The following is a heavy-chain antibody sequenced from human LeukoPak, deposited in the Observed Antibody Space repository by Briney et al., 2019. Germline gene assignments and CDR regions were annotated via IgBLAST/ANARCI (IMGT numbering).Heavy chain of an antibody. D-gene: IGHD3-10*01. CDR1: GGSISSYY. V-gene: IGHV4-4*07. J-gene: IGHJ4*02. CDR2: IYTSGST. Sequence: SETLSLTCTVSGGSISSYYWSWIRQPAGKGLEWIGRIYTSGSTNYNPSLKSRVTMSVDTSKNQFSLKLSSVTAADTAVYYCARDRITMVRGVITRRFDYWGQGTLVTVSS. CDR3: ARDRITMVRGVITRRFDY.